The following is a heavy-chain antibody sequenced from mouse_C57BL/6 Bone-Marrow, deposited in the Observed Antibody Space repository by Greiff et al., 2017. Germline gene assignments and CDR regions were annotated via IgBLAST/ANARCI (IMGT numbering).Heavy chain of an antibody. CDR2: ISPGNSDT. Sequence: VQLQQSGTVLARPGASVKMSCKTSGYTFTSYWMHWVKQRPGQGLEWIGAISPGNSDTSYNQQFKGKAKLTAVTSAITAYMELSSLTNDDSAVYYCTSEGDSNYSWDFDDWGTGTTVTVSS. D-gene: IGHD2-5*01. CDR1: GYTFTSYW. V-gene: IGHV1-5*01. CDR3: TSEGDSNYSWDFDD. J-gene: IGHJ1*03.